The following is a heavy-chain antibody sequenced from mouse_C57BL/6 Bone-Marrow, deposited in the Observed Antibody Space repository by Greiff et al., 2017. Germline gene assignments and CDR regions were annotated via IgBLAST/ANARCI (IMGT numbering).Heavy chain of an antibody. CDR1: GYAFTNYL. CDR3: AIYYDYSWFAY. Sequence: QVQLQQSGAELVRPGTSVKVSCKASGYAFTNYLIEWVQPRPGQGLAWIGVINPGSGGTNYNEKFKGKATLTADKSSSTAYMQLSSLTSEDAAVYFCAIYYDYSWFAYWGQGTLVTVSA. J-gene: IGHJ3*01. V-gene: IGHV1-54*01. D-gene: IGHD2-4*01. CDR2: INPGSGGT.